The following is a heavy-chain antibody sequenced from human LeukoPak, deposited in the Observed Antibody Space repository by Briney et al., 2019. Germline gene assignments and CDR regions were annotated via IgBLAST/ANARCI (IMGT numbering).Heavy chain of an antibody. J-gene: IGHJ4*02. D-gene: IGHD3-22*01. CDR2: IYYSGST. Sequence: PSETLSLTCTVSGGSISSSNYYWGWLPQPPGKGLEWIGSIYYSGSTYYNPSLKSRVTISVDTSKNQFSLNLSFVTAADTALYYCARFTRYDSGGYYLDYWGQGTLVTVSS. CDR1: GGSISSSNYY. V-gene: IGHV4-39*01. CDR3: ARFTRYDSGGYYLDY.